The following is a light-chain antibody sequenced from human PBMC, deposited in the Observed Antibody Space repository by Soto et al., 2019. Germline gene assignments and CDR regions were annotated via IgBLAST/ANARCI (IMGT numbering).Light chain of an antibody. CDR3: QQRSNWPPRFT. CDR1: QSVSSY. Sequence: EIVLTQSPATLSLSPGERATLSCRASQSVSSYLAWYQQKPGQAPRLLIYDASTRATGIPARFSGSGSGTDFTLPISSLEPEDFAVYYCQQRSNWPPRFTFGPGTKVDIK. J-gene: IGKJ3*01. CDR2: DAS. V-gene: IGKV3-11*01.